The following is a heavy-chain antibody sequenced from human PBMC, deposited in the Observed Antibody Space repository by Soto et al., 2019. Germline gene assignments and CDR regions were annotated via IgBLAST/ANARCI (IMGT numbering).Heavy chain of an antibody. CDR2: MSAGGGST. CDR1: GFTFSRFA. D-gene: IGHD5-12*01. CDR3: AKGSGEYSGYEHFDY. J-gene: IGHJ4*02. Sequence: EVQVLESGGGLVRPGGSLRLSCAASGFTFSRFAMNWVRQAPAKGLEWVSGMSAGGGSTYYADSVKGRFTISRDNSKNTLYLQMNSLRAEDTAVYYCAKGSGEYSGYEHFDYWGQGTLVTVSS. V-gene: IGHV3-23*01.